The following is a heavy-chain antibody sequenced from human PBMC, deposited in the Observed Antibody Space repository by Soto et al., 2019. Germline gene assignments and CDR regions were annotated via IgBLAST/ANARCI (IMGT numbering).Heavy chain of an antibody. J-gene: IGHJ4*02. V-gene: IGHV3-23*01. CDR3: AKAPNCGGDCYPYYFDY. Sequence: TGGSLRLSCAASGFTFSSYAMSWVRQAPGKGLEWVSAISGSGGSTYYADSVKGRFTISRDNSKNTLYLQMNSLRAEDTAVYYCAKAPNCGGDCYPYYFDYWGQGTLVTVSS. CDR1: GFTFSSYA. CDR2: ISGSGGST. D-gene: IGHD2-21*02.